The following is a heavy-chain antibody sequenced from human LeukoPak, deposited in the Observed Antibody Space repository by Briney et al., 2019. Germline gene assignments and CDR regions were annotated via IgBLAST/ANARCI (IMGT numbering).Heavy chain of an antibody. CDR3: ASQVNYYNSSGYQLEDYY. Sequence: GGSLRLSRAASGFTFGSYAMSWVRQAPGKRLEWVSFISGSGGSRYYGDSVKDRFTIYRDNSKNALYMQMNSLRAEDTAIYYCASQVNYYNSSGYQLEDYYWGQGTLVTVSS. V-gene: IGHV3-23*01. CDR1: GFTFGSYA. CDR2: ISGSGGSR. D-gene: IGHD3-22*01. J-gene: IGHJ4*02.